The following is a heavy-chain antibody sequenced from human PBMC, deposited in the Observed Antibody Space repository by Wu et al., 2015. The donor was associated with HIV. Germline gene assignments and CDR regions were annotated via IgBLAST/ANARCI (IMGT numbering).Heavy chain of an antibody. D-gene: IGHD2-15*01. J-gene: IGHJ4*02. CDR1: GGTFKSFA. CDR3: ARVRYCSGGSCYGVFXY. CDR2: ITPLFGTT. Sequence: QIQLVQSGAEMKKPGSSVKVACKASGGTFKSFAISWVRQAPGQGLEWMGGITPLFGTTNYAQKLQGRVTMTTDTSTSTAYMELRSLRSDDTAVYYCARVRYCSGGSCYGVFXYWGQGTRTVTVSS. V-gene: IGHV1-69*05.